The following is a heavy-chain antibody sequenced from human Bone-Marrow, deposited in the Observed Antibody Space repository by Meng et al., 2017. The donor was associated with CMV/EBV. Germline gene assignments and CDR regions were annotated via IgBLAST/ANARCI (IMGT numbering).Heavy chain of an antibody. V-gene: IGHV3-23*01. D-gene: IGHD1-26*01. Sequence: GESLKISCAASGFTFSSYAMSWVRQAPGKGLEWVSSISSSSSYIYYADSVKGRFIISRDNSKNTLYLQMNSLGAEDTALYYCAKGLLLVGDRLEYWGQGTLVTVSS. CDR2: ISSSSSYI. J-gene: IGHJ4*02. CDR3: AKGLLLVGDRLEY. CDR1: GFTFSSYA.